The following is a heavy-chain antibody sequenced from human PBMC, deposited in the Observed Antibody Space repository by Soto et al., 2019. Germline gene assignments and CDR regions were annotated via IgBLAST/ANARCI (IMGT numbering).Heavy chain of an antibody. CDR1: GGSIRSYD. CDR3: ARRYPYYDFWSGSKGLYYYYYMDV. D-gene: IGHD3-3*01. CDR2: IYYSGST. V-gene: IGHV4-59*08. J-gene: IGHJ6*03. Sequence: SETLSLTCPVSGGSIRSYDWSWIRQPPGKGLEWIGYIYYSGSTNYNPSLKSRVTISVDTSKNQFSLKLSSVTAADTAVYYCARRYPYYDFWSGSKGLYYYYYMDVWGKGTTVTVS.